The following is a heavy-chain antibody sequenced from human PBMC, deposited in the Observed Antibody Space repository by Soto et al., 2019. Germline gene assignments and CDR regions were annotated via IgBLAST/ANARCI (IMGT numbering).Heavy chain of an antibody. CDR1: GGSISGYY. CDR3: ARLTYSSGWYYFDY. V-gene: IGHV4-59*01. CDR2: MYNTGST. Sequence: SETLSLTCTVSGGSISGYYWSWIRQPPGKGLEWIGYMYNTGSTVYNPSFKSRVTISVDTSRNQFSLKPSSVTAADTAVYYCARLTYSSGWYYFDYWGQGTLVTVSS. D-gene: IGHD6-19*01. J-gene: IGHJ4*01.